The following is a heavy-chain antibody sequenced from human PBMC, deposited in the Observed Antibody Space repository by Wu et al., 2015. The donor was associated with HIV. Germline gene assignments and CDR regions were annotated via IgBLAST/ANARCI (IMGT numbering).Heavy chain of an antibody. CDR1: GYTFTSYG. CDR2: INPRGDDT. D-gene: IGHD6-13*01. J-gene: IGHJ4*02. Sequence: QVQLVQSGAEVKKPGASVKVSCKASGYTFTSYGISWVRQAPGQGLEWMGIINPRGDDTTYAQKFQGRLTMTRDTSTSTVYMDLTSLTSDDTAVYYCTRGVSSWLLFDFWGQGTLVTVSS. CDR3: TRGVSSWLLFDF. V-gene: IGHV1-46*01.